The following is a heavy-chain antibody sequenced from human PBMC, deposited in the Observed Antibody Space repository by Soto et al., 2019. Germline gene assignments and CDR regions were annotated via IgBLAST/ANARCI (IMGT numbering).Heavy chain of an antibody. J-gene: IGHJ4*02. CDR1: GYTFTSYG. V-gene: IGHV1-18*04. D-gene: IGHD3-10*02. CDR2: ISAYNGNT. CDR3: ARDPPRLYNYDQGLDY. Sequence: ASVKVSCKAAGYTFTSYGISWVRQAPGQGLEWMGWISAYNGNTNYAQKLQGRVTMTTDTTTSTADMELRSLRSDDTAVYYCARDPPRLYNYDQGLDYWGQGTLVTVSS.